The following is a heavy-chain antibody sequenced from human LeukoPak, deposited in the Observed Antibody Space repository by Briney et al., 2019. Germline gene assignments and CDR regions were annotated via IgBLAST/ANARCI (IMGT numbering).Heavy chain of an antibody. D-gene: IGHD2-21*02. CDR1: GFTVSSNY. V-gene: IGHV3-7*01. CDR2: LKQDGSEK. J-gene: IGHJ4*02. Sequence: GGSLRLSCAASGFTVSSNYMSWVRQAPGKGLEWVANLKQDGSEKYYVDSVKGRFTISRDNAKNSLYLQMNSLRAEDTAVYYCARDLPLPYCGGDCNDYWGQETLVTVSS. CDR3: ARDLPLPYCGGDCNDY.